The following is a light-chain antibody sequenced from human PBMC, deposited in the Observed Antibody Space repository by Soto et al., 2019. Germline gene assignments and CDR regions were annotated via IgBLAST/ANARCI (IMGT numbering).Light chain of an antibody. CDR3: CSYAGSYTLV. Sequence: QSVLTQPRSVSGSPGQSVTISCTGTSSDVGGYNYVSWYQLHPGKAPKLMIYDVSKRPSGVPDRFSGSKSGNTASLTISGLQAEDEADYYCCSYAGSYTLVFGGGTQLTVL. CDR2: DVS. V-gene: IGLV2-11*01. CDR1: SSDVGGYNY. J-gene: IGLJ3*02.